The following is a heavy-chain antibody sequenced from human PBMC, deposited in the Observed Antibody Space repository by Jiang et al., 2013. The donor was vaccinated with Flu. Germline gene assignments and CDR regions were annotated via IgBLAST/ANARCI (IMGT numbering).Heavy chain of an antibody. D-gene: IGHD6-13*01. J-gene: IGHJ5*01. V-gene: IGHV4-34*01. Sequence: LLKPSETLSLTCAVYVALSLLTTGVGSASPREGLQWIGETNYKKRASYNLSFQSRATISVDTRRNRVSLSLRSLTAADTAVYYCARNDFRQGWYGSWFDSWGQGTPVIVSS. CDR3: ARNDFRQGWYGSWFDS. CDR2: TNYKKRA. CDR1: VALSLLTT.